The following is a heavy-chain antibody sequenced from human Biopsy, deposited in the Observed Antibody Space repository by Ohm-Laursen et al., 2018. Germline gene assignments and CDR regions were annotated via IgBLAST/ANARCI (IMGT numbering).Heavy chain of an antibody. CDR1: GGSISSYY. CDR2: IYYRGNT. J-gene: IGHJ3*01. D-gene: IGHD3-10*01. CDR3: ARRLPLRGFAFDV. Sequence: PSQTLCLTCTVSGGSISSYYWSWIRQAPGKGLEWIGNIYYRGNTNYSPSLKGRATLSLYSSKNQFSLNLHSVTATDTAVYYCARRLPLRGFAFDVWGQGTVVTVS. V-gene: IGHV4-59*08.